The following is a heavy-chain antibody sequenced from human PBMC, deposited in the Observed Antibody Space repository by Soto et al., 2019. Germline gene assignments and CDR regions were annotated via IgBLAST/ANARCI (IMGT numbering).Heavy chain of an antibody. Sequence: QVQLVESGGGVVQPGRSLRLSCEASGFIFSDYGMHWVRQAPGRGLEWVALISYDGTNKNYADSARGRFTISRDDSKNTLYLQMNNVRAEDTALYYCAKDRATYYYDSSDYFYYFGMDLW. J-gene: IGHJ6*01. CDR2: ISYDGTNK. CDR1: GFIFSDYG. CDR3: AKDRATYYYDSSDYFYYFGMDL. D-gene: IGHD3-22*01. V-gene: IGHV3-30*18.